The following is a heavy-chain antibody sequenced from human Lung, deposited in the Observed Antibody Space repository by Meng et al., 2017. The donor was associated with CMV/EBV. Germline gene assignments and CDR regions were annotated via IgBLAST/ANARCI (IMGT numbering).Heavy chain of an antibody. CDR2: IIPYLDIK. D-gene: IGHD3-3*01. V-gene: IGHV1-69*04. CDR1: GGIFSSSD. Sequence: SVXVSXKVSGGIFSSSDIIWVRQEPGQGLEWMGRIIPYLDIKNYAANFQGRVTITADNSTSTAYMEMSSLRYDDTAFYYCARTTAKYDFWSGYPPFLDPWXQGTQVTVSS. J-gene: IGHJ5*01. CDR3: ARTTAKYDFWSGYPPFLDP.